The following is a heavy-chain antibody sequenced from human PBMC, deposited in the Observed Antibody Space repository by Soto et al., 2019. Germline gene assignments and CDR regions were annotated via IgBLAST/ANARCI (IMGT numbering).Heavy chain of an antibody. Sequence: QLHLVQSGAVVKKPGASVTVSCSASGYPVTAYYMHWVRQAPGRGLEWMGGINPATGAAKYTQTFQGRAPMTRGTPTGTVFKELGGLTSEDTAVLYCASGGGVGVAGSAAFDMWGQGTLVTVSS. CDR1: GYPVTAYY. D-gene: IGHD3-3*01. CDR2: INPATGAA. J-gene: IGHJ3*02. V-gene: IGHV1-2*02. CDR3: ASGGGVGVAGSAAFDM.